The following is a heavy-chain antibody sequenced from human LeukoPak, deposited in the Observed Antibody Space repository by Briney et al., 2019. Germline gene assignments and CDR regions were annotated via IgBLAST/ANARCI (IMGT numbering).Heavy chain of an antibody. Sequence: SETLSLTCTVSGGSISSGDYSWSWIRQPPGKGLEWIGYIYYSGSTYYNPSLKSRVTISVDTSKNQFSLKLSSVTAADTAVYYCARDLSGGISWFDPWGQGTLVTVSS. CDR2: IYYSGST. CDR3: ARDLSGGISWFDP. J-gene: IGHJ5*02. V-gene: IGHV4-30-4*08. D-gene: IGHD6-25*01. CDR1: GGSISSGDYS.